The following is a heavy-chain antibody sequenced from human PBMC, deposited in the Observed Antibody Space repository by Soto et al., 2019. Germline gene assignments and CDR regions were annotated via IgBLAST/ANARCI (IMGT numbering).Heavy chain of an antibody. CDR2: ISAYNGNT. Sequence: QVQLVQSGAEVKKPGASVKVSCKASGYTFTSYGISWVRQAPGQGIEWMGWISAYNGNTNYAQKLQGRVTMTTDTSTSTAYMELRSLRSDDTAVYYCARLRVGIEQQLVIYYGMDVWGQGTTVTVSS. J-gene: IGHJ6*02. CDR1: GYTFTSYG. CDR3: ARLRVGIEQQLVIYYGMDV. V-gene: IGHV1-18*04. D-gene: IGHD6-13*01.